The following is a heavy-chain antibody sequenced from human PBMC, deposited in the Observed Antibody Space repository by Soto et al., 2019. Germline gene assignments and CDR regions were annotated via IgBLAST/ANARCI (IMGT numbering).Heavy chain of an antibody. CDR3: ARYSYGFSYGMDV. J-gene: IGHJ6*02. CDR2: IYSGGST. CDR1: GFTFSSYA. D-gene: IGHD5-18*01. V-gene: IGHV3-53*01. Sequence: LRLSCAASGFTFSSYAMSWVRQAPGKGLEWVSVIYSGGSTYYADSVKGRFTISRDNSKNTLYLQMNSLRAEDTAVYYCARYSYGFSYGMDVWGQGTTVTVSS.